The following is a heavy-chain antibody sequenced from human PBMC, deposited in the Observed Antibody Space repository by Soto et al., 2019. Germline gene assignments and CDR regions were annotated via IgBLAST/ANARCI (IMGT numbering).Heavy chain of an antibody. J-gene: IGHJ4*02. CDR3: ASLRPIAVPGTADFDY. CDR1: GSSVSTSGVG. Sequence: QITLKASGPTLVKPTQPLTLSCTLSGSSVSTSGVGVGWILQPPGKALVWLALIYWYDDRRYSPSLKSRLTITKDTSRKRVVITITNMDPVDTATYYCASLRPIAVPGTADFDYWGQGTLVTGSS. V-gene: IGHV2-5*01. CDR2: IYWYDDR. D-gene: IGHD6-19*01.